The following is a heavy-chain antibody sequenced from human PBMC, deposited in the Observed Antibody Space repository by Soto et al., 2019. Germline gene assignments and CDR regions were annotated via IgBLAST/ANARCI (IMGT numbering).Heavy chain of an antibody. D-gene: IGHD5-18*01. V-gene: IGHV3-48*03. CDR1: GFTFSSYE. Sequence: GGSLRLSCAASGFTFSSYEMNWVRQAPGKGLEWVSYISSSGSTIYYADSVKGRFTISRDNAKNSLYLQMNSLRAEDTAVYYCEVSGYSYGYDYWGQGTLVTVSS. CDR3: EVSGYSYGYDY. J-gene: IGHJ4*02. CDR2: ISSSGSTI.